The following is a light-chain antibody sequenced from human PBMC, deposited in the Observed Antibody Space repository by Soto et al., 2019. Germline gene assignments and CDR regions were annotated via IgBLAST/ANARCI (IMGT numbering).Light chain of an antibody. V-gene: IGKV4-1*01. CDR2: WAS. CDR3: QQFYSPPQT. J-gene: IGKJ1*01. Sequence: DIVMTQSPDSLAVSLGERATINCKSSQSVLYSSNNNNYLAWYQQKPGQPPKLLIYWASTRASGVPDRFSGSGSETDFTLTISSLQAEDLAVYYCQQFYSPPQTFGQGTKVEIK. CDR1: QSVLYSSNNNNY.